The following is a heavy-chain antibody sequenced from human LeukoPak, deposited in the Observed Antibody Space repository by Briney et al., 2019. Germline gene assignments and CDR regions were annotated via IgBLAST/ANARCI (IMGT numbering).Heavy chain of an antibody. CDR2: IRYDGSNK. CDR3: AKAPSIAAAGTIWYFQH. V-gene: IGHV3-30*02. J-gene: IGHJ1*01. CDR1: GFTFSSYG. D-gene: IGHD6-13*01. Sequence: GWSLRLSCAASGFTFSSYGMHWVRQAPGKGLEWVAFIRYDGSNKYYADSVKGRFTISRDNSKNTLYLQMNSLRAEDTAVYYCAKAPSIAAAGTIWYFQHWGQGTLVTVSS.